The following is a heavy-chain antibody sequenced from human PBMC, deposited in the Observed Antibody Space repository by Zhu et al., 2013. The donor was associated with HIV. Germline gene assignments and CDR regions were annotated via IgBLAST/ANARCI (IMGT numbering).Heavy chain of an antibody. J-gene: IGHJ1*01. CDR3: AREKDRGGNGTEYFQH. Sequence: QVQLVQSGAEVKKPGASVKVSCKASGYTFTGYYMHWVRQAPGQGLEWMGWINPKSGGTNYVQKFQGRVTMTRDTSISTAYMELSRLRSDDTAVYYCAREKDRGGNGTEYFQHWGQGTLVTVSS. V-gene: IGHV1-2*02. CDR1: GYTFTGYY. D-gene: IGHD3-16*01. CDR2: INPKSGGT.